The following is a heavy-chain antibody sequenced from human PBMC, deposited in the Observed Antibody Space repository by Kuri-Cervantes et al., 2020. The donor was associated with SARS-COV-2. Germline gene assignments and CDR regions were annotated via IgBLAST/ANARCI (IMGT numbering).Heavy chain of an antibody. D-gene: IGHD1-14*01. CDR2: IYWNDDK. V-gene: IGHV2-5*01. J-gene: IGHJ4*02. CDR1: GFSLSTSGVG. CDR3: AHRTEGGDYFDY. Sequence: SGPTLVKPTQTLTLTCTFSGFSLSTSGVGVGWIRQPPGKALEWLALIYWNDDKRYSPSLKSRLTITKDTSKTQVVLTMTNMDPVDTATYYCAHRTEGGDYFDYWGQGTLVTVSS.